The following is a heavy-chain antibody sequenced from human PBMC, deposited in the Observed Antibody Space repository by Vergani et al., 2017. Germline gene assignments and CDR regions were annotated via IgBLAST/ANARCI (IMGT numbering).Heavy chain of an antibody. V-gene: IGHV3-33*01. J-gene: IGHJ5*01. Sequence: QVQLVESEGGVVKPGRSLTLSCVASGFTFSSHGMHWVRQAPGKGLEWVAVIWYDGRNKYYGDSVKGRFTISRDNSKNTLYLQMNSLRVEDMAVYYCARWGNEKRLDSWGQGTLVTVSS. CDR3: ARWGNEKRLDS. D-gene: IGHD1-1*01. CDR2: IWYDGRNK. CDR1: GFTFSSHG.